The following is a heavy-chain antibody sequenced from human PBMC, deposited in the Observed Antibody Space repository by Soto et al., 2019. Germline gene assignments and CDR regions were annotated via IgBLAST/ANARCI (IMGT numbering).Heavy chain of an antibody. D-gene: IGHD1-1*01. CDR2: IAYDGSNR. CDR3: ARDLQAGTDNVNWFAP. CDR1: GFSISRSA. J-gene: IGHJ5*02. V-gene: IGHV3-30*04. Sequence: QVQLVESGGGVVQPGRSLRLSCTASGFSISRSAMHWVRQAPGKGLEWVAVIAYDGSNRWYADPAKGRFTISRDNSKNTVYLHMSSLRGEDTAVYYCARDLQAGTDNVNWFAPWGQGTLVTVSS.